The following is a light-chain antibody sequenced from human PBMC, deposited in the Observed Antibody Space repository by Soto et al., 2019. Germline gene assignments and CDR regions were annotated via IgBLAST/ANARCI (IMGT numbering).Light chain of an antibody. CDR2: GNT. V-gene: IGLV1-40*01. Sequence: QAVLTQPPSVSGAPGQGVTIFCTGSTSNIGAEYHVHWYRQLPGTAPRRLIYGNTNRPAGVPGRFSGSKSGTSASLAITGLQAEDEGNYYCQSYDTSLRAYVFGTGTKVTV. J-gene: IGLJ1*01. CDR1: TSNIGAEYH. CDR3: QSYDTSLRAYV.